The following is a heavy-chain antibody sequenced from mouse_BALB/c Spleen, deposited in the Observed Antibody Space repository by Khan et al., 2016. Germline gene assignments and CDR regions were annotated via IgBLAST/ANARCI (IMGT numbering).Heavy chain of an antibody. CDR2: IYPSDSYT. CDR3: TRPGGSSYDY. J-gene: IGHJ2*01. V-gene: IGHV1-69*02. Sequence: QVQLQQPGAELVKPGASVKLSCKASGYIFTSYWLNWVKQRPGQGLEWIGNIYPSDSYTNYNQKFKDKAALTVDRSSSPAYMQLSSPTSEDSAVYSCTRPGGSSYDYWGQGTTLTVSS. D-gene: IGHD1-1*01. CDR1: GYIFTSYW.